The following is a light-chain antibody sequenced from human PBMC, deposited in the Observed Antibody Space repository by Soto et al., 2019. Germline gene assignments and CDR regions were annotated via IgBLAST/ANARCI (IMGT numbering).Light chain of an antibody. J-gene: IGKJ4*01. CDR2: KAS. CDR3: QQYNTYPLT. V-gene: IGKV1-5*03. Sequence: DIQMTQSPSTLSASVGDRVTITCRASQSIRTWLGWYQQKPGKAPKLLIYKASSLEGGVPSRFGGSGSGTLFNITISSLHPDDFATYYCQQYNTYPLTFGGGTTVDIK. CDR1: QSIRTW.